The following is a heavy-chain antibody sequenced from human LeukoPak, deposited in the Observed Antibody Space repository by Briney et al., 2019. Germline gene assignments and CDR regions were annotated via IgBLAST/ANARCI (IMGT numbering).Heavy chain of an antibody. CDR2: INPSGGST. Sequence: TSVKVSCKASGYRFTSYDMHWVRQAPGHGLEWMGIINPSGGSTSYAQRFQGRVAMTRDTSTTTVYMEVNSLTSEDTAVYFCARDGPTAAPFDYWGQGTLVTVSS. J-gene: IGHJ4*02. CDR1: GYRFTSYD. D-gene: IGHD2-2*01. CDR3: ARDGPTAAPFDY. V-gene: IGHV1-46*01.